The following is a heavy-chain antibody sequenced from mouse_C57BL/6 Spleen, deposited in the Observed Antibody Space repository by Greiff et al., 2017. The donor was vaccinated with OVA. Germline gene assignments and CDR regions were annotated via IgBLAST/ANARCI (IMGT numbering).Heavy chain of an antibody. Sequence: QVQLQQPGAELVKPGASVKLSCKASGSTFTSYWMQWVKQRPGQGLAWIGEIDPSDSYTNYNQKFKGKATLTVDTSSSTAYMQLSSLTSEDSAVYYCARCSSGYVGFAYWGQGTLVTVSA. V-gene: IGHV1-50*01. J-gene: IGHJ3*01. D-gene: IGHD3-2*02. CDR3: ARCSSGYVGFAY. CDR1: GSTFTSYW. CDR2: IDPSDSYT.